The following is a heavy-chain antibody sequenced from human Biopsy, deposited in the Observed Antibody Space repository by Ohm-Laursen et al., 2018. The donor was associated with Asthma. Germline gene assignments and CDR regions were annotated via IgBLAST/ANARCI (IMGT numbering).Heavy chain of an antibody. V-gene: IGHV1-3*04. CDR1: GYNFISFA. Sequence: ASVKVSCKASGYNFISFAIHWVRQAPGQRLERMGWVNTGNGDTKYSQKFQGRVAITRDTSASTAYMELRSLRSEGTATYYCARTYYDFLTGQVKDVFGVWGQGTMVTVSS. J-gene: IGHJ3*01. CDR2: VNTGNGDT. CDR3: ARTYYDFLTGQVKDVFGV. D-gene: IGHD3-9*01.